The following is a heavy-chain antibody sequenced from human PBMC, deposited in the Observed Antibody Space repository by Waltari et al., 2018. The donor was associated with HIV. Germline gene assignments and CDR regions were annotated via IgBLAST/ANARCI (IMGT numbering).Heavy chain of an antibody. CDR3: ARDWWQLPSGGYFFDY. J-gene: IGHJ4*02. V-gene: IGHV1-2*02. CDR2: INPKSGVT. Sequence: QVQLVQSGAEVKKPAASVKVSCTASRFTFTAYYVHWVRQAPGQGLEWMGWINPKSGVTHFAQNFQGRINMTRDTSIKTAYLELSRLQSDDTAVYYCARDWWQLPSGGYFFDYWGQGTLVTVSS. CDR1: RFTFTAYY. D-gene: IGHD2-15*01.